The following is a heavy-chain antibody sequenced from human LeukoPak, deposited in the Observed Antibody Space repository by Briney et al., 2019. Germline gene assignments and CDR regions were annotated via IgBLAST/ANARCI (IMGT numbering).Heavy chain of an antibody. D-gene: IGHD6-13*01. CDR3: ARAANIAAAGRDSDY. J-gene: IGHJ4*02. V-gene: IGHV4-39*01. Sequence: SETLSLTCTVSGGSISSSSYYWGWIRQPPGKGLEWIGSIYYSGSTYYNPSLKSRVTISIDTSKNQFSLKLSSVTAADTAVYYCARAANIAAAGRDSDYWGQGTLVTVSS. CDR2: IYYSGST. CDR1: GGSISSSSYY.